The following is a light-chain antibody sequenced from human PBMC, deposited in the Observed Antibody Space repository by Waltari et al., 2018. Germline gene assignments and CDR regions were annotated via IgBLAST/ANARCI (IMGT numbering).Light chain of an antibody. CDR1: SLRSYY. CDR3: HSRDASGVGGS. CDR2: DQN. V-gene: IGLV3-19*01. Sequence: SSELTQDPAVSVAMGQTVRITCQGDSLRSYYASWYQQRPGQAPILVTYDQNNRPSGVPYLFSGSSSDNTASLTITGAQAADAASYYCHSRDASGVGGSFGGGTKLTVL. J-gene: IGLJ2*01.